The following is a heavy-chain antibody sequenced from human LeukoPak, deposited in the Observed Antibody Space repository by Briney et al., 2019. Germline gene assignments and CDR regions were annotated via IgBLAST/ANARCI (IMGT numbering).Heavy chain of an antibody. CDR3: ARDLQTGTTGFDY. V-gene: IGHV3-30*03. J-gene: IGHJ4*02. Sequence: GGSLRLSCVASGFTLRSYVVNWVRQTPGKGLEWVAVISYDGSNKYYADSVKGRFTISRDNSKNTLYLQMNSLRAEDTAVYYCARDLQTGTTGFDYWGQGTLVTVSS. CDR1: GFTLRSYV. CDR2: ISYDGSNK. D-gene: IGHD1-1*01.